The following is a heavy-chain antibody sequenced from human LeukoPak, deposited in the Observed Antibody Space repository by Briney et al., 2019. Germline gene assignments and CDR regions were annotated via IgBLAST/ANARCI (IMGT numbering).Heavy chain of an antibody. CDR1: GFTFSTYA. V-gene: IGHV3-21*05. CDR2: ISSSSSYT. Sequence: GSLRLSCAASGFTFSTYAMHWVRQAPGKGLEWVSYISSSSSYTNYADSVKGTISRDNAKNSLYLQMNSLRAEDTAVYYCARVNVDIVATITFYGMDVWGQGTTVTVSS. CDR3: ARVNVDIVATITFYGMDV. D-gene: IGHD5-12*01. J-gene: IGHJ6*02.